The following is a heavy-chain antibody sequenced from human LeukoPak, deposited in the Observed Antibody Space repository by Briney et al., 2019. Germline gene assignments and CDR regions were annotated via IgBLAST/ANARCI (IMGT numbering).Heavy chain of an antibody. J-gene: IGHJ3*02. CDR1: GFPFSDYY. CDR2: ISSSTSYT. V-gene: IGHV3-11*06. D-gene: IGHD2-8*01. Sequence: GGSLLLSCAASGFPFSDYYMSWIRQAPGKGLEWVSYISSSTSYTKYADSVKGRFTISRDNAKNSLYPQMNSLRAEDTAVYYCARQRGHDDALPIWRQGTMVTVSS. CDR3: ARQRGHDDALPI.